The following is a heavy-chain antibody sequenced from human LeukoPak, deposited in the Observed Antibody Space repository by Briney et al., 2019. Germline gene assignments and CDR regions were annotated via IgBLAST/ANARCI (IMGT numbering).Heavy chain of an antibody. Sequence: GSSVKVSCTASGGTFSSYAISWVRQAPGQGLEWIGGIIPIFGTANYAQKFQGRVTITADESTSTAYMELSSLRSEDTAVYYCARAYYDMNYYYYGMDVWGQGTTVTVSS. J-gene: IGHJ6*02. CDR1: GGTFSSYA. CDR2: IIPIFGTA. CDR3: ARAYYDMNYYYYGMDV. V-gene: IGHV1-69*01. D-gene: IGHD3-22*01.